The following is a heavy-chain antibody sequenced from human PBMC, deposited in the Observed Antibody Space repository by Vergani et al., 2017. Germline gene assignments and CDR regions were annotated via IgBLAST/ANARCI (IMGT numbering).Heavy chain of an antibody. CDR1: GFIFSSHG. CDR3: ARETRDTPSSLDY. CDR2: TWYEGNNN. J-gene: IGHJ4*02. V-gene: IGHV3-33*01. Sequence: QVQLVEWGGGVVRPGGSLRLSCTASGFIFSSHGMHWFRKAPGRGLEWVSMTWYEGNNNYYADSVKGRFTISKDISKNTLYLQMNSLRGDDTAVYYCARETRDTPSSLDYWGQGTLVTVSS. D-gene: IGHD5-24*01.